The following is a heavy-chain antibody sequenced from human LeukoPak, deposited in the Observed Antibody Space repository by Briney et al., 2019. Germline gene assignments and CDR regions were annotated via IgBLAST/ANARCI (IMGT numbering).Heavy chain of an antibody. CDR1: GFTFNNYA. D-gene: IGHD1-26*01. Sequence: PGGSLRLSCAASGFTFNNYAIHWVRQAPGKGLEWVAIISFDGGNKYYADSVKGRFTISRDNSKNTLYLQMNSLRAEGTAVYYCARDGIVGSPLFKFDYWGQGTLVTVSS. V-gene: IGHV3-30-3*01. CDR2: ISFDGGNK. CDR3: ARDGIVGSPLFKFDY. J-gene: IGHJ4*02.